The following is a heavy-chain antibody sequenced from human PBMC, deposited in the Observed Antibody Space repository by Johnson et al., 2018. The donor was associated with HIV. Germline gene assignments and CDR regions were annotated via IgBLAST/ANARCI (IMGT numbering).Heavy chain of an antibody. Sequence: DSVKGRFTISRDNSKNTLYLQMNSLRAEDTAVYYCATSTASDAFDIWGQGTMVTVSS. D-gene: IGHD1-1*01. J-gene: IGHJ3*02. V-gene: IGHV3-30*07. CDR3: ATSTASDAFDI.